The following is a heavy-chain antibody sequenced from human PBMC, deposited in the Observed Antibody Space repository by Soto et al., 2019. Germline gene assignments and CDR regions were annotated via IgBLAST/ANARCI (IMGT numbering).Heavy chain of an antibody. V-gene: IGHV3-21*01. CDR3: ARESEDLTSNFDY. CDR1: VFTFNRYS. CDR2: ISSTTNYI. J-gene: IGHJ4*02. Sequence: HWGCIKISIAASVFTFNRYSMNWVRQAPGKGLEWVSSISSTTNYIYYADSMKGRFTVSRDNAKNSVYLEMNSLSAEDTAVYYCARESEDLTSNFDYWGQGTLVNSPQ.